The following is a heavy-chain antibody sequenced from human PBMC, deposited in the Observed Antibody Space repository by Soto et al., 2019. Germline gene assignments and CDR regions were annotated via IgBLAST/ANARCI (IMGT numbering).Heavy chain of an antibody. V-gene: IGHV5-51*01. J-gene: IGHJ6*02. CDR2: ICPGDSDT. CDR3: ARQRTAEYYYYGKDV. CDR1: GYSFTSYW. D-gene: IGHD2-21*02. Sequence: PGESLKISCKGSGYSFTSYWIGWVRQMPGKGLEWMGIICPGDSDTRYSPSFQGQVTISADKSISTAYLQWSSLKASDTAMYYCARQRTAEYYYYGKDVWGQGNTVTVSS.